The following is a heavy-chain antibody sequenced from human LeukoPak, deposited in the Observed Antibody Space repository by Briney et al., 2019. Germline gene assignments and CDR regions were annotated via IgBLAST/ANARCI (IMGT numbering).Heavy chain of an antibody. CDR2: IIPIFGTA. CDR3: ARAADYYDSSGYFRDWFGP. V-gene: IGHV1-69*01. CDR1: DGTFSSYA. Sequence: SVKVSCKASDGTFSSYAISWVRQAPGQRLEWMGGIIPIFGTANYAQKFQGRVTITADESTSTAYMELSSLRSEDTAVYYCARAADYYDSSGYFRDWFGPWGQGTLVTVSS. D-gene: IGHD3-22*01. J-gene: IGHJ5*02.